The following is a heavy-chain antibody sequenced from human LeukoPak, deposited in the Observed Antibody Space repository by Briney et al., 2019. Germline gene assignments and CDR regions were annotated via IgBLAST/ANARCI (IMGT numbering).Heavy chain of an antibody. CDR2: IGTAGDT. CDR1: GFTFSSYD. CDR3: ARVGGQLDYGSGSHAPIDY. J-gene: IGHJ4*02. Sequence: PGGSLRLSCAASGFTFSSYDMHWVRQATGKGLEWVSAIGTAGDTYYPGSVKGRFTISRDNSKNTLYLQMNSLRAEDTAVYYCARVGGQLDYGSGSHAPIDYWGQGTLVTVSS. V-gene: IGHV3-13*01. D-gene: IGHD3-10*01.